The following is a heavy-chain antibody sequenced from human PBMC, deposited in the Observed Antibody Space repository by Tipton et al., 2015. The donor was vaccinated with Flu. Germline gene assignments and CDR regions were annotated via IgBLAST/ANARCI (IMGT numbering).Heavy chain of an antibody. Sequence: SLRLSCETSGFMFTRYWMSWVRQAPGKGLEWVANINEDGNGKLYGDSVKGRFTISRDNSKNTLHLQMNSLRGEDTAVYFCAKELRSHDFWRDHGVDGMDVWGHGTTVTVSS. D-gene: IGHD3-3*01. V-gene: IGHV3-7*03. CDR2: INEDGNGK. CDR3: AKELRSHDFWRDHGVDGMDV. CDR1: GFMFTRYW. J-gene: IGHJ6*02.